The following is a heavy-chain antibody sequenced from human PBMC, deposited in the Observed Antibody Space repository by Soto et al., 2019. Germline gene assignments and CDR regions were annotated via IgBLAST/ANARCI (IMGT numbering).Heavy chain of an antibody. CDR1: GYSFTSYW. CDR3: ARRSIAAAGKFADQRGWFDP. J-gene: IGHJ5*02. V-gene: IGHV5-51*01. CDR2: IYPGDSDT. Sequence: GESLKISCKGSGYSFTSYWIGWVRQMPGKGLEWMGIIYPGDSDTRYSPSFQGQVTISADKSISTAYLQWSSLKASDTAMYYCARRSIAAAGKFADQRGWFDPWGQGTLVTLSS. D-gene: IGHD6-13*01.